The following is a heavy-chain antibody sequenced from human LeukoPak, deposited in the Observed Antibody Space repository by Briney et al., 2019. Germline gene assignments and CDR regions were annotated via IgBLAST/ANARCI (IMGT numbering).Heavy chain of an antibody. J-gene: IGHJ3*02. CDR2: IYTSGST. CDR1: GGSISSYY. Sequence: PSETLSLTCTVSGGSISSYYWSWIRQPAGKGLEWIGRIYTSGSTNYNPSLKSRVTMSVDTSKNQFSLKLSSVTAADTAVYYCARDKSSSWYIAFDIWGQGTMVTVSS. V-gene: IGHV4-4*07. CDR3: ARDKSSSWYIAFDI. D-gene: IGHD6-13*01.